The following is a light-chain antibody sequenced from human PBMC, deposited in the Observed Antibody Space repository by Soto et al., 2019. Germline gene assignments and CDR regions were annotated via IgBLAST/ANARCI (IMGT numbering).Light chain of an antibody. Sequence: DIQMTQYPSTLSGSVGDRVTTTCRASQDIRNNLGWYQQKPGKAPKLLIYAASSLQSGVPSRFSGIGSGTQFTLTISSLQPEDFSTYNCQHSHIPITFGQGTRLEIK. CDR1: QDIRNN. CDR2: AAS. J-gene: IGKJ5*01. V-gene: IGKV1-39*01. CDR3: QHSHIPIT.